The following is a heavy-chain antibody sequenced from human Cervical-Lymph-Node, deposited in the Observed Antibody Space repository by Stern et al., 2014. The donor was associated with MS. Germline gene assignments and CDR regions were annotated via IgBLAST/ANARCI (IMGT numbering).Heavy chain of an antibody. V-gene: IGHV1-69*01. CDR3: ARATSDYIWGTYRFLDS. Sequence: VQLVQSGAEVKKPGSSVKVSFKASGGTISNYIIGCVRQAPGQVLEWMGGIIPMFGIANYAEKFQDRVTITADESTSTAYMDLSSLRSEDTAVYYCARATSDYIWGTYRFLDSWGQGTLVIVSS. D-gene: IGHD3-16*02. CDR1: GGTISNYI. CDR2: IIPMFGIA. J-gene: IGHJ4*02.